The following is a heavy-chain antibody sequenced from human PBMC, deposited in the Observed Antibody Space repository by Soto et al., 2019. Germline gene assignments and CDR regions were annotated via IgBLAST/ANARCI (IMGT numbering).Heavy chain of an antibody. J-gene: IGHJ6*02. V-gene: IGHV4-31*03. D-gene: IGHD6-6*01. CDR2: IYSNGDT. Sequence: QVQLQESGPGLVKPSQTLSLTCSVSSDSMNSGGYYWSWIRQHPGKGLEWIGYIYSNGDTYYNPSLKSRVTISVDTSKNQFSLNLTSVTAADTAVCYCARRGGSSSGYYYYAMDVWGQGTTVTVSS. CDR3: ARRGGSSSGYYYYAMDV. CDR1: SDSMNSGGYY.